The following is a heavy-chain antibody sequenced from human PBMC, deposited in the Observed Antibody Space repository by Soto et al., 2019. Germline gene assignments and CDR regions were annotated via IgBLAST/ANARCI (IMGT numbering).Heavy chain of an antibody. J-gene: IGHJ5*02. V-gene: IGHV4-31*01. Sequence: QVQLQESGPGLVKPSQTLSLTCTVSGGSISSGGYYWSWIRQHPGKGLEWIGYIYYSGSAYYNPSITRTVIISVDTYKTQCALELCSVSTADTAVYYCARDVGGWYQLLSPWFEPWGQGTLVTVCS. CDR2: IYYSGSA. CDR1: GGSISSGGYY. CDR3: ARDVGGWYQLLSPWFEP. D-gene: IGHD2-2*01.